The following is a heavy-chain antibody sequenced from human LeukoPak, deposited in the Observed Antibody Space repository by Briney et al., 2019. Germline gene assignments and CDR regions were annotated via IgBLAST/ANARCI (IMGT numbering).Heavy chain of an antibody. J-gene: IGHJ4*02. V-gene: IGHV1-69*05. CDR2: IIPIFGTA. Sequence: SVKVSCKAPGGTFSSYAISWVRQAPGQGLEWMGGIIPIFGTANYAQKFQGRVTMTRNTSISTAYMELSSLRAEDTAVYYCAKGELATGDLDYWGQGTLVTVSS. D-gene: IGHD7-27*01. CDR3: AKGELATGDLDY. CDR1: GGTFSSYA.